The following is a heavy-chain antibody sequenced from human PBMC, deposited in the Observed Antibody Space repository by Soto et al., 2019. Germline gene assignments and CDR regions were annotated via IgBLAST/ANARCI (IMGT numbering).Heavy chain of an antibody. V-gene: IGHV3-13*04. Sequence: PGGSLRLSCAASGFTFISYDMHWVLQATGKGLEWVSAIGTAGDTYYPGSVKGRFTISRDNAKNTLYLQMNSLRAEDTAVYYCARDRGWSLFDYWGQGTLVTLFS. CDR2: IGTAGDT. CDR3: ARDRGWSLFDY. D-gene: IGHD6-19*01. CDR1: GFTFISYD. J-gene: IGHJ4*02.